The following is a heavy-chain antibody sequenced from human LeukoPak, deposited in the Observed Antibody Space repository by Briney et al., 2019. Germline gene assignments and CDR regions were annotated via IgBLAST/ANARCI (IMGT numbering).Heavy chain of an antibody. D-gene: IGHD6-19*01. CDR2: ISSSSSYI. Sequence: GGSLRLSCAASGFTFSSYSMNWVRQAPGKGLEWVSSISSSSSYIYYADSVKGRFTISRDNAKNSLYLQMNSLRAEDTAVYYCARDSNEAYSGGSRYPGPWGQGTLVTVSS. J-gene: IGHJ5*02. V-gene: IGHV3-21*01. CDR3: ARDSNEAYSGGSRYPGP. CDR1: GFTFSSYS.